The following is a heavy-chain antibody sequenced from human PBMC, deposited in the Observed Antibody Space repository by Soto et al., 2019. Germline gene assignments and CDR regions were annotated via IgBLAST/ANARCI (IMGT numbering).Heavy chain of an antibody. V-gene: IGHV3-21*01. Sequence: EVQLVESGGGLVKPGGSLRLSCAASGFTSSSYSMDWVRQAPGKGLEWVSSISSSSTYIHYADSVKGRFTISRDNAKNSLYLQMNSLSAEDMAVYYCASQTSGYYYYGMDVWGQGTTVTVSS. CDR1: GFTSSSYS. CDR3: ASQTSGYYYYGMDV. CDR2: ISSSSTYI. J-gene: IGHJ6*02.